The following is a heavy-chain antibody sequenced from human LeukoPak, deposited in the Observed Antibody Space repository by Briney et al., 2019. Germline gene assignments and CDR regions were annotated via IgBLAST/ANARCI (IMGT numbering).Heavy chain of an antibody. V-gene: IGHV1-8*01. CDR1: GYTFTSYD. CDR2: MNPNSGNT. D-gene: IGHD5-12*01. CDR3: AFGYSGYDRPDYFDY. Sequence: ASVKVSCKASGYTFTSYDINWVRQATGQGLEWMGWMNPNSGNTGYAQKFQGRVTMTRNTSISTAYMVLSSLRSEDTAVYYCAFGYSGYDRPDYFDYWGQGTLVTVSS. J-gene: IGHJ4*02.